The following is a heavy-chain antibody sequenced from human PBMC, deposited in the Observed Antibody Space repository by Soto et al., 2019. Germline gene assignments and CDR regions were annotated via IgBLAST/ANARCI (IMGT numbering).Heavy chain of an antibody. Sequence: QVQLVQSGAEVRQPASSVKVSCKTSGGTFSSYAISWVRQAPGQGLEWMGGIVPIVDPSTYAQKFQGRVTITAAESTSTVYMELSSLRSDDTAVYYCVRVVAIPGYPDNWGQGTLVTVSS. CDR2: IVPIVDPS. J-gene: IGHJ4*02. D-gene: IGHD5-12*01. CDR3: VRVVAIPGYPDN. V-gene: IGHV1-69*12. CDR1: GGTFSSYA.